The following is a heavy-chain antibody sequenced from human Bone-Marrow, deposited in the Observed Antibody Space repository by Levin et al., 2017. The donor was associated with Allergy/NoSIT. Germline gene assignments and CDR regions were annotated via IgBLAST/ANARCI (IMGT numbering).Heavy chain of an antibody. Sequence: GESLKISCAASGFTFSDYYMSWIRQAPGKGLEYVSYISSSGTTIAYADSVKGRFTVSRDNAKNLLYLQMNSLRADDTAVYYCARDPNAAATGTFGWGQGTLVTVSS. CDR2: ISSSGTTI. J-gene: IGHJ4*02. CDR1: GFTFSDYY. V-gene: IGHV3-11*01. D-gene: IGHD6-13*01. CDR3: ARDPNAAATGTFG.